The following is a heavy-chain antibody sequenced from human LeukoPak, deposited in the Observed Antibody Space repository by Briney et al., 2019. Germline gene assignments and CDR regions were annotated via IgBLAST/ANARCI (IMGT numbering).Heavy chain of an antibody. D-gene: IGHD5-12*01. V-gene: IGHV3-53*01. CDR1: GFTVSSNY. J-gene: IGHJ6*03. CDR3: ARVGRGYSGYDYYYYYYMDV. CDR2: IYSGGST. Sequence: GGSLRLSCAASGFTVSSNYMSWVRQAPGKGLEWVSVIYSGGSTYYADSVKGRFTISRDNSKNTLYLQMNSLRAEDTAVYYCARVGRGYSGYDYYYYYYMDVWGKGTTVTVSS.